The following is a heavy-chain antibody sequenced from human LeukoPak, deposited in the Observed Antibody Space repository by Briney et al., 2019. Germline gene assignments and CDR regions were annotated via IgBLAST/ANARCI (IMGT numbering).Heavy chain of an antibody. Sequence: PGGSLRLSCAASGFTFSSYWMSWVRQAPGKGLEWVANIKQDGSEKYYVDSVKGRFTISRDDAKNSLYLQMNSLRAEDTAVYYCARVPLEGWFDPWGQGTLVTVSS. V-gene: IGHV3-7*01. J-gene: IGHJ5*02. CDR1: GFTFSSYW. CDR3: ARVPLEGWFDP. CDR2: IKQDGSEK. D-gene: IGHD5-24*01.